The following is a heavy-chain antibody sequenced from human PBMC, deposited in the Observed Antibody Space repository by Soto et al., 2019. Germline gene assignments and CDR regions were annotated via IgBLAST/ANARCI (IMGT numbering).Heavy chain of an antibody. CDR1: GGSISSGGYY. J-gene: IGHJ6*02. D-gene: IGHD3-22*01. V-gene: IGHV4-31*03. Sequence: PSETLSLTCTVSGGSISSGGYYWSWIRQHPGKGLEWIGYIYYSGSTYYNPSLKSRVTISVDTSKNQFSLKLSSVTAADTAVYYCAIVVVITQESYYYGMDVWGQGTTVTVSS. CDR3: AIVVVITQESYYYGMDV. CDR2: IYYSGST.